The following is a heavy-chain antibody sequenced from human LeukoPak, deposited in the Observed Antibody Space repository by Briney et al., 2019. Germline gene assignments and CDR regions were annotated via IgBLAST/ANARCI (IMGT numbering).Heavy chain of an antibody. J-gene: IGHJ5*02. Sequence: SETLSLTCTVSGGSISSYYWSWIRQPPGKGLEWIGYIYYSGSTNYNPSLKSRVTISVDTSKNQFSLKLSSVTAADTAVYYCASTPFSVWFGELFFWFDPWGQGTLVTVSS. CDR3: ASTPFSVWFGELFFWFDP. D-gene: IGHD3-10*01. CDR1: GGSISSYY. CDR2: IYYSGST. V-gene: IGHV4-59*01.